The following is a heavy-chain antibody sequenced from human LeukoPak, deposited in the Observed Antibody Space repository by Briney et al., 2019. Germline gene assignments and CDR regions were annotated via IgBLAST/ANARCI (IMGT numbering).Heavy chain of an antibody. V-gene: IGHV3-11*04. J-gene: IGHJ4*02. D-gene: IGHD2-8*01. CDR1: GFTFRDYY. CDR3: ARDSCTNDVCFDY. Sequence: GGSLRLSCAASGFTFRDYYMTWIRQAPGKGLEWVSYISTSGSTIYYADSVKGRFTISRDNAKNSLYLQMNSLRAEDTAVYYCARDSCTNDVCFDYWGQRTLVTVSS. CDR2: ISTSGSTI.